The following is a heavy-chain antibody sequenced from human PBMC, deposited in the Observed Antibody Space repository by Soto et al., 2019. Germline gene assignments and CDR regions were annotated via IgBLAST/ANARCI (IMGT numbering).Heavy chain of an antibody. CDR1: GYTFTSDG. V-gene: IGHV1-18*01. Sequence: ASVKVSCKASGYTFTSDGITWVRQAPGQGLEWMGWINTSNGKTYYAQKLQGRVTMTTDTSTSTGYMELRSLRSDDTAVYYCERGIKFGGVLNGMDVWGQGTTVTVSS. D-gene: IGHD3-16*01. CDR3: ERGIKFGGVLNGMDV. J-gene: IGHJ6*02. CDR2: INTSNGKT.